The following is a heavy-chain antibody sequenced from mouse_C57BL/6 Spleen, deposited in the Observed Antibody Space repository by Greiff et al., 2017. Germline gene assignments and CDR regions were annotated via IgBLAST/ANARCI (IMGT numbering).Heavy chain of an antibody. CDR1: GYTFTGYW. Sequence: QVQLQQSGAELMKPGASAKLSCKATGYTFTGYWIEWVKQRPGHGLEWIGEILPGSGSTNYNEKFKGKATFTADTSSNTAYMQLSSLTTEDSAIYYCARAPIYYDYDGDAMDYWGQGTSGTVSS. CDR2: ILPGSGST. J-gene: IGHJ4*01. CDR3: ARAPIYYDYDGDAMDY. D-gene: IGHD2-4*01. V-gene: IGHV1-9*01.